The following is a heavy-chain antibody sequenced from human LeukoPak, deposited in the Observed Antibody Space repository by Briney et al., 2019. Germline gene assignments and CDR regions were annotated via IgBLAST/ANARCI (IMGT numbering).Heavy chain of an antibody. D-gene: IGHD3-10*01. Sequence: GASVKVSCKASGYTFTSYDINWVRQAPGQAREWMGWISAYHGNTNYAQKLQGRLTMTTDTSPSTAYLELRSLRSDDTAVYYCARSGKPIYYYYMDVWGKGTTVTISS. CDR2: ISAYHGNT. CDR3: ARSGKPIYYYYMDV. V-gene: IGHV1-18*01. J-gene: IGHJ6*03. CDR1: GYTFTSYD.